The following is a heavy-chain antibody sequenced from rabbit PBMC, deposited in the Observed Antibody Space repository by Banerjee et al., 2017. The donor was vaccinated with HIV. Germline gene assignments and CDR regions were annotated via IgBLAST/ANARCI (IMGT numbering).Heavy chain of an antibody. D-gene: IGHD4-1*01. CDR3: ARDLAGVIGWNFNL. Sequence: TASGFDFSSYYMCWVRKAPGKGLEWIACIYVGSSGSTYYASWAKGRFTISKTSWTTVTLQMTSLTAADTATYFCARDLAGVIGWNFNLWGQGTLVTVS. CDR2: IYVGSSGST. CDR1: GFDFSSYY. V-gene: IGHV1S40*01. J-gene: IGHJ4*01.